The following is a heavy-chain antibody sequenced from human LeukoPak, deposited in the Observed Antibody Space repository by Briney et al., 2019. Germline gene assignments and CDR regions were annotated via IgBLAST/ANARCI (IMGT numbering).Heavy chain of an antibody. CDR1: GGSISSYY. J-gene: IGHJ5*02. Sequence: SETLSLTCTVSGGSISSYYWSWIRQPPGKGLEGIGYICYSGRTNYNPSLTSRVTISVDTSKNQFSLKLTSVTAADTAVYYCARDLGPGNWFDPWGQGTLVTVSS. CDR2: ICYSGRT. V-gene: IGHV4-59*01. D-gene: IGHD1-1*01. CDR3: ARDLGPGNWFDP.